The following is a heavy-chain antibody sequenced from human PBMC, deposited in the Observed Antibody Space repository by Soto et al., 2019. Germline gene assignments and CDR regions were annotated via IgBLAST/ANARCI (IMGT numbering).Heavy chain of an antibody. D-gene: IGHD6-6*01. J-gene: IGHJ6*02. CDR1: GFTFSSYA. Sequence: EVQLLESGGILVHPGGSLRLSCAASGFTFSSYAMTWVRQAPGKGLEWVSAISSSSSYIYYADSVKGRFTISRDNAKNSLYLQMNSLRAEDTAVYYCAREWQLAADVWGQGTTVTVSS. CDR3: AREWQLAADV. CDR2: ISSSSSYI. V-gene: IGHV3-21*01.